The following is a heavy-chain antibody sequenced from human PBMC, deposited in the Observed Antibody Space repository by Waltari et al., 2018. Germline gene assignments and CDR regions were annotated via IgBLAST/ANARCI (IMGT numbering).Heavy chain of an antibody. CDR1: GGTFSSYA. J-gene: IGHJ4*02. D-gene: IGHD3-3*01. CDR2: IIPIFGTA. V-gene: IGHV1-69*12. CDR3: ARSGTYDFWSGYYYYFDY. Sequence: QVQLVQSGAEVKKPGSSVKVSCKASGGTFSSYAISWVRQAPGHGLEWMGGIIPIFGTANYAQKFQGRVTITADESTSTAYMELSSLRSEDTAVYYCARSGTYDFWSGYYYYFDYWGQGTLVTVSS.